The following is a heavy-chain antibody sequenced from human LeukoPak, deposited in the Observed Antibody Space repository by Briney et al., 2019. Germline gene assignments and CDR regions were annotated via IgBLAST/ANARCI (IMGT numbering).Heavy chain of an antibody. CDR1: GYSISSGYY. CDR3: ARDTGFLTMIDPRGAWFDP. V-gene: IGHV4-38-2*02. CDR2: IYHSGST. J-gene: IGHJ5*02. Sequence: KASETLSLTCTVSGYSISSGYYWGWIRQPPGKGLEWIGSIYHSGSTYYNPSLKSRVTISVDTSKNQFSLKLSSVTAADTAVYYCARDTGFLTMIDPRGAWFDPWGQGTLVTVSS. D-gene: IGHD3-22*01.